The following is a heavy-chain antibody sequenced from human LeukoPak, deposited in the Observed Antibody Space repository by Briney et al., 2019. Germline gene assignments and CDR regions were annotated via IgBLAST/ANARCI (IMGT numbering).Heavy chain of an antibody. V-gene: IGHV1-2*02. CDR1: GHTFTGYH. CDR2: INPNSGGT. CDR3: ATIEDTGSYYYHS. Sequence: ASVKVSCKASGHTFTGYHMHWMRQAPGQGLERMGWINPNSGGTNYAQKCQSRVTMTSDTSISTAYMELSSLRSDDTAVYFCATIEDTGSYYYHSWGQGTLVSVSS. J-gene: IGHJ4*02. D-gene: IGHD1-26*01.